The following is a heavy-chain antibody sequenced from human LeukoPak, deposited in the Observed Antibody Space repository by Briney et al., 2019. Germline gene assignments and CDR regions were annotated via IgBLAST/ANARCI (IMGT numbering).Heavy chain of an antibody. Sequence: PGGSLRLSCAASGFTFNTHWMHWVRQAPGKGLVWVSRINSDGSSTSYADSVKGRFTISRDNAKNTLYLQMNSLRAEDTAVYYCARDRDHQRNYYYMDVWGKGTTVTVSS. CDR3: ARDRDHQRNYYYMDV. V-gene: IGHV3-74*01. CDR2: INSDGSST. CDR1: GFTFNTHW. J-gene: IGHJ6*03. D-gene: IGHD1-14*01.